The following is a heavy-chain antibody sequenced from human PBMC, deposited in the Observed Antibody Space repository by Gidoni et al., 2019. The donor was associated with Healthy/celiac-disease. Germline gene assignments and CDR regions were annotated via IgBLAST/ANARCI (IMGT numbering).Heavy chain of an antibody. J-gene: IGHJ6*02. Sequence: EVQLVESGGGLVQPGGSLRLSCAASGLTCSSYAMHWVRQAPGKGLEYVSAISSNGGSTYYANSVKVRFTISRDNSKNTLYLQMGSLRAEDMAVYYCARARGLWFGEFYGMDVWGQGTTVTVSS. CDR2: ISSNGGST. CDR1: GLTCSSYA. V-gene: IGHV3-64*01. D-gene: IGHD3-10*01. CDR3: ARARGLWFGEFYGMDV.